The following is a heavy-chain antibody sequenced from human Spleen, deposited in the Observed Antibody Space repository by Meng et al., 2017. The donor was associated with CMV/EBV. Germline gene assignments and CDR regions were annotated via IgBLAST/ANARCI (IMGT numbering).Heavy chain of an antibody. CDR1: GFTFDDYA. CDR3: ASAVGATGPIDN. D-gene: IGHD1-26*01. CDR2: ISWNSGSI. Sequence: SLKISCAASGFTFDDYAMHWVRQAPGKGLEWVSGISWNSGSIGYADSVKGRFTISRDNAKNSLYLQMNSLRAEDTAVYYCASAVGATGPIDNWGQGSLVTVSS. J-gene: IGHJ4*02. V-gene: IGHV3-9*01.